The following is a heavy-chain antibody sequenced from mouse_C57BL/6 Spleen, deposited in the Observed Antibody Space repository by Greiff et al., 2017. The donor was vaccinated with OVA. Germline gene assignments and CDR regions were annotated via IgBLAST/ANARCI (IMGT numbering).Heavy chain of an antibody. CDR3: ARCDYDWYFDV. Sequence: EVQLQQSGPELVKPGASVKISCKASGYSFTDYNMNWVKQSNGKSLEWIGVINPNYGTTSYNQKFKGKATLTVVQSASTASMQLNSLISEDAAVYYCARCDYDWYFDVWGTGTTVTVSS. CDR1: GYSFTDYN. V-gene: IGHV1-39*01. J-gene: IGHJ1*03. CDR2: INPNYGTT. D-gene: IGHD2-4*01.